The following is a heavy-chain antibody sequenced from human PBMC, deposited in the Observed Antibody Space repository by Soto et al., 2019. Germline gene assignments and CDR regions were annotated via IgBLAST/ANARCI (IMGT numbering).Heavy chain of an antibody. V-gene: IGHV3-23*01. CDR3: ALIATPGRVPF. CDR1: GFDFSSYA. Sequence: EVQLLESGGGLVQPGGSLGLSCAASGFDFSSYAMTWVRQAPGKGLEWVSAISESGERTYYADSVEGRFTISRDNSKRTLSLQMSSLRVDDTAVYYCALIATPGRVPFWGQGTLVTVSS. J-gene: IGHJ1*01. CDR2: ISESGERT. D-gene: IGHD6-13*01.